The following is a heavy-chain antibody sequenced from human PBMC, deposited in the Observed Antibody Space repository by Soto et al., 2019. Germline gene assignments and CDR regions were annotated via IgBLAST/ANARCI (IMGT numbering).Heavy chain of an antibody. V-gene: IGHV3-23*01. CDR1: GFTFSSYA. CDR3: AKAPDLAAGNY. CDR2: ISCSGGIT. D-gene: IGHD6-13*01. J-gene: IGHJ4*02. Sequence: GGSLRLSCAASGFTFSSYAMHWVRRVPGKGLERVSAISCSGGITYYADSVKGRFTISRDNSKNTLYLQMNSLSAEDTAVYYCAKAPDLAAGNYWGQGTLVTVSS.